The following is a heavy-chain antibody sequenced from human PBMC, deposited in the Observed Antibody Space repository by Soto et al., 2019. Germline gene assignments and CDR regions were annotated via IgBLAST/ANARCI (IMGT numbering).Heavy chain of an antibody. J-gene: IGHJ4*02. D-gene: IGHD3-22*01. CDR3: AREGLLDYDDSSGYLPGYYFDY. CDR1: GGSISSGDYY. CDR2: IYYSGST. Sequence: PSETLSLTSTVSGGSISSGDYYWSWVRQPPGKGLEWLGYIYYSGSTYYNPSLKSRVTISVDTSKTQSSLKLSSVTAADTAVYYCAREGLLDYDDSSGYLPGYYFDYWGQGTLVTVSS. V-gene: IGHV4-30-4*01.